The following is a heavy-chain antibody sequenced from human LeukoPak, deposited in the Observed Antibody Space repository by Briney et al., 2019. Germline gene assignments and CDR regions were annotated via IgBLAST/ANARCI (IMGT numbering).Heavy chain of an antibody. J-gene: IGHJ4*02. CDR2: IYPGDSDT. D-gene: IGHD2-15*01. CDR1: GYNFTNYW. CDR3: ARSSVEVAAQIDY. V-gene: IGHV5-51*01. Sequence: GESLKISCKGSGYNFTNYWIGWVRPMPGKGLEWMGIIYPGDSDTRYSPSFQGQVTISADKSIRTAYLQWSSLKASDTAMYYCARSSVEVAAQIDYWGQGTLVTVSS.